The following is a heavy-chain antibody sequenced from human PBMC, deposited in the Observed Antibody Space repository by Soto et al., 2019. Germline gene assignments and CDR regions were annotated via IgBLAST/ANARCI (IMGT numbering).Heavy chain of an antibody. Sequence: AAVNPPSKAPGNTFTDPCMDWQKQAPARKKKWMGWINPNSGGTNYAQKFQGWVTMTRDTSISTAYMELSRLRSDDTAVYYWARSPTYDFFLFSAF. CDR3: ARSPTYDFFLFSAF. V-gene: IGHV1-2*04. D-gene: IGHD3-3*01. CDR2: INPNSGGT. CDR1: GNTFTDPC. J-gene: IGHJ3*01.